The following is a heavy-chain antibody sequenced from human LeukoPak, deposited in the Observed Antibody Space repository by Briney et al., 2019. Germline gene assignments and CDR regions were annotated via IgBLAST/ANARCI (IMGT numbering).Heavy chain of an antibody. CDR2: IADST. V-gene: IGHV3-23*01. D-gene: IGHD3/OR15-3a*01. J-gene: IGHJ4*02. CDR3: AKDLFGPYDY. Sequence: GGSLRLSCAASGFTFSISGMTWVRQAPGKGLEWVSGIADSTYYADSVRGRFTISRDNSKNTLYLQMSSLRAEDTAVYYCAKDLFGPYDYWGQGTLVTVSS. CDR1: GFTFSISG.